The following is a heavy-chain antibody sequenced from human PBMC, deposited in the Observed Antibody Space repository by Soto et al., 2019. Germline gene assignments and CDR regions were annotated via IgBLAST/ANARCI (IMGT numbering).Heavy chain of an antibody. CDR1: GGSISSGGYY. V-gene: IGHV4-31*03. Sequence: QVQLQESGPGLVKPSQTLSLTCTVSGGSISSGGYYWSWIRQHPGKGLEWIGYIYYSGSTYYNPSLKSRVTISVDTSKNQFSPKRSSVTAADTAVYYCARDLYGVTGAVLRFDPWGQGTLVTVSS. D-gene: IGHD4-17*01. CDR2: IYYSGST. CDR3: ARDLYGVTGAVLRFDP. J-gene: IGHJ5*02.